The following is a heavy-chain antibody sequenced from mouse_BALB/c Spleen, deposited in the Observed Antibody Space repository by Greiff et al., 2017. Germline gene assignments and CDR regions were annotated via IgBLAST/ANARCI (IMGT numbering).Heavy chain of an antibody. Sequence: EVQVVESGGDLVKPGGSLKLSCAASGFTFSSYGMSWVRQTPDKRLEWVATISSGGSYTYYPDSVKGRFTISRDNAKNTLYLQMSSLKSEDTAMYYCARQRSNWEMDYWGQGTTLTVSS. CDR3: ARQRSNWEMDY. J-gene: IGHJ2*01. D-gene: IGHD4-1*02. V-gene: IGHV5-6*01. CDR2: ISSGGSYT. CDR1: GFTFSSYG.